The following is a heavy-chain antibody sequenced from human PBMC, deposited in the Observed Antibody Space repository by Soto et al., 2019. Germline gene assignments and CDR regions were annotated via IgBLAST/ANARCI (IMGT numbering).Heavy chain of an antibody. D-gene: IGHD3-22*01. CDR3: ARDSSGYPGYYYYAMDV. V-gene: IGHV5-51*01. J-gene: IGHJ6*01. CDR2: INPDDSDT. CDR1: GYTFTTYW. Sequence: GESLKISCKASGYTFTTYWIGWVRQMPGKGLEWMGIINPDDSDTRYSPSFEGQVTISADKSISTAYLQWSSLKASDTAMYYYARDSSGYPGYYYYAMDVWGQGTTVPVSS.